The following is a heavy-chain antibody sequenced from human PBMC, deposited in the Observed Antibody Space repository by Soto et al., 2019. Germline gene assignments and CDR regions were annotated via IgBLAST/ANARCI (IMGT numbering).Heavy chain of an antibody. Sequence: ASVKVSCKASGYTFTSYGISWVRQAPGQGLEWMGWISAYNGNTNYAQKLQGGVTMTTDTPTSTAYMELRSLRSDDTAVYYCARDRRIAAAGPDAFDIWGQGTMVTVSS. V-gene: IGHV1-18*01. CDR3: ARDRRIAAAGPDAFDI. D-gene: IGHD6-13*01. CDR1: GYTFTSYG. J-gene: IGHJ3*02. CDR2: ISAYNGNT.